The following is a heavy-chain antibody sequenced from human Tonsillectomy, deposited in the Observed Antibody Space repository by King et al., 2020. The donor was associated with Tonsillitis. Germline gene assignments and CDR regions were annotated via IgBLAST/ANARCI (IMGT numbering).Heavy chain of an antibody. V-gene: IGHV3-53*04. CDR1: GFTVSSNY. CDR3: SRGWGYYDSSGYYPSYFDY. D-gene: IGHD3-22*01. J-gene: IGHJ4*02. Sequence: VQLVESGGGLVQPGGSLRLSCAASGFTVSSNYMTWVRQAPGKGLEWVSIIYIGGSTYYADSAKGRFTISRHNSKNPLYLPMNSLRAEDTAVYYCSRGWGYYDSSGYYPSYFDYWGQGTLVPVSS. CDR2: IYIGGST.